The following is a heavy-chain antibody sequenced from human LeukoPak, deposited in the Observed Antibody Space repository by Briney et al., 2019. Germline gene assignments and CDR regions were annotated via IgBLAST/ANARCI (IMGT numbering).Heavy chain of an antibody. CDR1: GFTVSSNY. V-gene: IGHV3-30*03. J-gene: IGHJ4*02. Sequence: GGSLRLSCAASGFTVSSNYMSWVRQAPGKGLEWVAVISYDGINKHYADSVKGRFTISRDNSKNTLYLQMNSLRDEDTALYYCAGSPRSGWYWFDYWGQGTLVTVSS. CDR2: ISYDGINK. CDR3: AGSPRSGWYWFDY. D-gene: IGHD6-19*01.